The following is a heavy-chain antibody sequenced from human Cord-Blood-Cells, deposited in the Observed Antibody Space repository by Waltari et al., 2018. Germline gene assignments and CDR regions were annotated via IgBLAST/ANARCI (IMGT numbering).Heavy chain of an antibody. Sequence: QVQLQQWGAGLLKPSETLSLTCAVYGGSFSGYYWSWIRQPPGKGLEWIGEINHSGSTNYNPSLKSRVTISVDTSKNQFSLKLSSVTAADTAVHYCARGGSVAGNHYYYGMDVWGQGTTVTVSS. D-gene: IGHD6-19*01. J-gene: IGHJ6*02. CDR1: GGSFSGYY. V-gene: IGHV4-34*01. CDR2: INHSGST. CDR3: ARGGSVAGNHYYYGMDV.